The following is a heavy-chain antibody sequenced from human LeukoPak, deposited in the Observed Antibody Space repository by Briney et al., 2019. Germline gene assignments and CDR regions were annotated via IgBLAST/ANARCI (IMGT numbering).Heavy chain of an antibody. CDR2: ISAYNGNT. V-gene: IGHV1-18*01. CDR1: GYTFTSYG. D-gene: IGHD3-22*01. Sequence: GASVKVSCKASGYTFTSYGISWVRQAPGQGLEWMGWISAYNGNTNYAQKLQGRVTMTTDTSTSTAYMELRSLRSDDTAVYYCARDLGYYDSSGYLLDYWGQGTLVTVSS. CDR3: ARDLGYYDSSGYLLDY. J-gene: IGHJ4*02.